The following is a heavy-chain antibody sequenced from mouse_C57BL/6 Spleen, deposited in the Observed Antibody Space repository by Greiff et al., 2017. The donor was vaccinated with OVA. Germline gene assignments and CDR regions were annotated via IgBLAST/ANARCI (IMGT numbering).Heavy chain of an antibody. J-gene: IGHJ3*01. D-gene: IGHD2-3*01. Sequence: EVQVVESGGDFVKPGGSLKLSCAASGFTFSSYGMSWVRQTPDKRLEWVATISSGGSYTYYPDSVKGRFTISRDNAKNTLYLQMSSLKSEDTAMYYCASLDGYPLAYWGQGTLVTVSA. V-gene: IGHV5-6*01. CDR3: ASLDGYPLAY. CDR2: ISSGGSYT. CDR1: GFTFSSYG.